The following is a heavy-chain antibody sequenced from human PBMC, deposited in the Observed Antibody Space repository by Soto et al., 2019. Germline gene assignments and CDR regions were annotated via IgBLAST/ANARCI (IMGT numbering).Heavy chain of an antibody. V-gene: IGHV1-69*06. CDR3: ARDGVHFLYKNYFDP. Sequence: QVQLVQSGADVKKPGSSVRVSCKGSGGTFSTYAINLVRQAPGHGLEWLGVFLPIFNTPHYAENFQGRVTIFADKSTSTSYMALSSLRSEDTAVYYCARDGVHFLYKNYFDPWGQGTLVTVSS. CDR1: GGTFSTYA. D-gene: IGHD1-7*01. CDR2: FLPIFNTP. J-gene: IGHJ5*02.